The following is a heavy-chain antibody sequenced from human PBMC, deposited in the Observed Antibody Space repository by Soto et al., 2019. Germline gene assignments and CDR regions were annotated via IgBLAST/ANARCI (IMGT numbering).Heavy chain of an antibody. CDR2: INPNSGGT. Sequence: ASVKVSCKTSGYIFHNYGISWVRQAPGQGLEWMGWINPNSGGTNYAQKFQGWVTMTRDTSISTAYMELSRLRSDDTAVYYCAREMIKYYDILTGSATAHAFDIWGQGTMVTVSS. CDR3: AREMIKYYDILTGSATAHAFDI. V-gene: IGHV1-2*04. CDR1: GYIFHNYG. J-gene: IGHJ3*02. D-gene: IGHD3-9*01.